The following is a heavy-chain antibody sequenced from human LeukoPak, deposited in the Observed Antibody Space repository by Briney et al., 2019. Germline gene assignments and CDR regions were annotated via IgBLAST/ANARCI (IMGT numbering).Heavy chain of an antibody. CDR1: GFTFSSYA. J-gene: IGHJ4*02. D-gene: IGHD6-19*01. Sequence: GGSLRLSCAASGFTFSSYAMHWVRQAPGRALGYVSAISSNGGSTYYVNSVKGRFTISRDNSKNTLYLQMGSLRAEDMAVYYCARGSGWYSDYFDYWGQGTLVTVSS. CDR2: ISSNGGST. V-gene: IGHV3-64*01. CDR3: ARGSGWYSDYFDY.